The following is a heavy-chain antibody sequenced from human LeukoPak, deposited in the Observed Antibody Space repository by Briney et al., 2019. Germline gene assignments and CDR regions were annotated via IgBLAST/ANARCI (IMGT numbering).Heavy chain of an antibody. CDR2: ISAQHGQT. J-gene: IGHJ4*02. CDR3: AGSLGYCTSNVCYLKY. D-gene: IGHD2-8*01. Sequence: GASVKVSCKTSGYRENFYGITWVRQVAGQGLEWMGWISAQHGQTEYAPNSQDRVTMTTDTYTNTAYMELRSLRSDDTAVYYCAGSLGYCTSNVCYLKYWGQGTLVTVSS. CDR1: GYRENFYG. V-gene: IGHV1-18*01.